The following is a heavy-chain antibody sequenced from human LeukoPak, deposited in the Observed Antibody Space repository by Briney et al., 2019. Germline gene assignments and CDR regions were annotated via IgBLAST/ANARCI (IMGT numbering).Heavy chain of an antibody. D-gene: IGHD1-26*01. Sequence: ASVKVSCKASGYTFTGYYMHWVRQAPGQGLEWMGWINPNSGGTNYAQKFQGRVTMTRDTSISTAYMEPSRLRSDDTAVYYCARVNSGSYRPTGYWGQGTLVTVSS. J-gene: IGHJ4*02. CDR1: GYTFTGYY. V-gene: IGHV1-2*02. CDR3: ARVNSGSYRPTGY. CDR2: INPNSGGT.